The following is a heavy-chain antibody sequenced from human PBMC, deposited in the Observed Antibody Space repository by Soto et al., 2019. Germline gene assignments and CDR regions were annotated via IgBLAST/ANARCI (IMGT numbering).Heavy chain of an antibody. Sequence: GASVKVSCKASGYTFTSYGISWVRQAPGQGLEWMGWISAYNGNTNYAQKLQGRVTMTTDTSTSTAYMELRSLRSDDTAVYYCARWEEYDFWSGHNYGMDVWGQGTTVTVSS. CDR2: ISAYNGNT. V-gene: IGHV1-18*01. J-gene: IGHJ6*02. CDR3: ARWEEYDFWSGHNYGMDV. CDR1: GYTFTSYG. D-gene: IGHD3-3*01.